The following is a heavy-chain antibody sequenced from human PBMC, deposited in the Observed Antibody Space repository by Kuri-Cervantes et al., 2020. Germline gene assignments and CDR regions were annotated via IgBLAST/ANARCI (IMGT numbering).Heavy chain of an antibody. V-gene: IGHV3-49*04. J-gene: IGHJ4*02. CDR3: TSFTPHGGY. CDR1: GFNLITYS. D-gene: IGHD2-15*01. Sequence: GESLKISCVASGFNLITYSMSWVRQAPGKGLEWVGFIRSKAYGWTTEYAAPVKGRFTISRDDSKSIAYLQMNSLKTEDTAVYYCTSFTPHGGYWGQGTLVTVSS. CDR2: IRSKAYGWTT.